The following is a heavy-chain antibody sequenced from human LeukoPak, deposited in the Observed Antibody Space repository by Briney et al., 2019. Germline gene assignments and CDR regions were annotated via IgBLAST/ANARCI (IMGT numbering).Heavy chain of an antibody. CDR3: ARGYYYDSSGFPGT. D-gene: IGHD3-22*01. Sequence: GGSLRLPCAASGFTFSSYSMNWVRQAPGKGLEWVSSISSSSSYIHYADSVKGRFTISRDNAKNSLYLQMNSLRAEDTAVYYCARGYYYDSSGFPGTWGQGTLVTVSS. CDR1: GFTFSSYS. CDR2: ISSSSSYI. V-gene: IGHV3-21*01. J-gene: IGHJ5*02.